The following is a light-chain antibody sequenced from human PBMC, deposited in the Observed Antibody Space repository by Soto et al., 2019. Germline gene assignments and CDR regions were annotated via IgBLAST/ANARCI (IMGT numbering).Light chain of an antibody. J-gene: IGKJ4*01. CDR1: HIINYY. CDR3: LQHNSYPLT. Sequence: DIQMTQSPSAMSASVGDRVTISCRASHIINYYLAWFQQKPGKVPKRLIYSASSLQSGVPSRFSGSGSGTEFTLTITGLQPEDTAIYYCLQHNSYPLTFGGGTKVEIK. CDR2: SAS. V-gene: IGKV1-17*03.